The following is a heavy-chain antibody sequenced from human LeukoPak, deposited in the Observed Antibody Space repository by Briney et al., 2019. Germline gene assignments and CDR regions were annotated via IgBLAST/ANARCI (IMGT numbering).Heavy chain of an antibody. J-gene: IGHJ4*02. CDR3: ARAYGSGGRVAFFDY. V-gene: IGHV4-59*01. D-gene: IGHD3-10*01. Sequence: SETLSLTCTVSGGSISNYYWSWIRQPPGKGLEWIGYIHYSGSTNYNPSLKSRVTISVDTSKNQFSLKLRSVTAADTAVYYCARAYGSGGRVAFFDYWGQGTLVTVSS. CDR1: GGSISNYY. CDR2: IHYSGST.